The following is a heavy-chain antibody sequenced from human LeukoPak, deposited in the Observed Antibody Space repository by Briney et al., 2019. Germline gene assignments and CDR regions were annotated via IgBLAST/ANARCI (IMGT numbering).Heavy chain of an antibody. CDR2: IYYIGNT. D-gene: IGHD6-13*01. V-gene: IGHV4-59*01. CDR3: ARGRPTTSIAAAGVNWFDP. CDR1: GVSINTYY. J-gene: IGHJ5*02. Sequence: SETLSLTCTVSGVSINTYYWNWIRQSPGKGLEWIGDIYYIGNTNYNPSLKSRVTISVDTSKNQFSLKLSSVTAADTAVYYCARGRPTTSIAAAGVNWFDPWGQGTLVTVSS.